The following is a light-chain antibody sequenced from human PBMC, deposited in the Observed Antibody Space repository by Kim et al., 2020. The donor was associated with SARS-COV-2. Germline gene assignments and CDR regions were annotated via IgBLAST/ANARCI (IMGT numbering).Light chain of an antibody. J-gene: IGKJ1*01. V-gene: IGKV3-20*01. Sequence: EIVLTQSPGTLSLSPGERATLSCRASQSVSSSYLGWYQQKPGQAPRLLIYGASSRATGIPDRFSGSGSGTDFTLTISRLEPEDFAVYFCQKYGSLPWTRGHGTTVDIK. CDR3: QKYGSLPWT. CDR1: QSVSSSY. CDR2: GAS.